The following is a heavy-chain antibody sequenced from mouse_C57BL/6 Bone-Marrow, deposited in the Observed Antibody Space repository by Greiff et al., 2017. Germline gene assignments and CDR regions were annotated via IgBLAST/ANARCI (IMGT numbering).Heavy chain of an antibody. CDR3: ARALYYYAMDY. CDR1: GFTFSSYA. V-gene: IGHV5-4*03. CDR2: ISDGGSYT. J-gene: IGHJ4*01. Sequence: EVKLMESGGGLVKPGGSLKLSCAASGFTFSSYAMSWVRQTPEKGLEWVATISDGGSYTYYPDNVKGRFTISRDNAKNNMYLQMSHLKSEDTAMYYCARALYYYAMDYWGQGTSVTVSS.